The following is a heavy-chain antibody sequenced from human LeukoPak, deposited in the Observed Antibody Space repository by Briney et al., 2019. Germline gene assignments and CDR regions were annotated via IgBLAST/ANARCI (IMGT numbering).Heavy chain of an antibody. CDR2: IVVGSSNT. CDR3: AAGSYDFYSGYPTKGMDV. J-gene: IGHJ6*02. D-gene: IGHD3-3*01. Sequence: SVKVSCKASGFTFISSAMQWVRQARGQRLEWIGWIVVGSSNTNYAQKFQERVTITRDTSTSTAYMELSSLRSEDTAVYYCAAGSYDFYSGYPTKGMDVWGQGTTVTVSS. V-gene: IGHV1-58*02. CDR1: GFTFISSA.